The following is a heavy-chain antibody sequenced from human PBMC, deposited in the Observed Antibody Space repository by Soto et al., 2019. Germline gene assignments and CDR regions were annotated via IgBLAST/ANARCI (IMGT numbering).Heavy chain of an antibody. CDR1: GFTFSSYG. V-gene: IGHV3-33*01. CDR2: IWYDGSNK. CDR3: AIQGDSSSGAFDI. Sequence: QVQLVESGGGVVQPGRSLRLSCAASGFTFSSYGKHWVRQAPGKGLEWVAVIWYDGSNKYYADSVKGRFTISRDNSKNALYLQMNSLRAEDTAVYYCAIQGDSSSGAFDIWGQGTMVTVSS. D-gene: IGHD6-6*01. J-gene: IGHJ3*02.